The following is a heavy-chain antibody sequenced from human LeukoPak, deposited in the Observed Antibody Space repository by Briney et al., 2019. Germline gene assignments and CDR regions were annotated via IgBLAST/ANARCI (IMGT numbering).Heavy chain of an antibody. V-gene: IGHV3-30*02. J-gene: IGHJ5*02. Sequence: TGGSLRLSCAASGFTFSSYGMHWVRQAPGKGLEWVAFIRYDGSNKYYADSVKGRFTISRDNSKNTLYLQMNSLRAGDTAVYYCAKDPHDYGDYPPANWFDPWGQGTLVTVSS. CDR2: IRYDGSNK. CDR1: GFTFSSYG. CDR3: AKDPHDYGDYPPANWFDP. D-gene: IGHD4-17*01.